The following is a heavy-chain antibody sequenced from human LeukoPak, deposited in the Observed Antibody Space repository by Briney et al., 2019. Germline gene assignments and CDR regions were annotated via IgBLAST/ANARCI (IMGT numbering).Heavy chain of an antibody. CDR1: GFTFSSSA. D-gene: IGHD2-2*01. Sequence: GGSLRLSCAASGFTFSSSAMSWVRQAPGKGLEWVSVINTSNGNTYYADSVKGRFTISRDNSKNTLYLQMNSLRAEDTAVYYCAASLPNIVVVPATKGPFGYWGQGALVTVSS. CDR2: INTSNGNT. V-gene: IGHV3-23*01. CDR3: AASLPNIVVVPATKGPFGY. J-gene: IGHJ4*02.